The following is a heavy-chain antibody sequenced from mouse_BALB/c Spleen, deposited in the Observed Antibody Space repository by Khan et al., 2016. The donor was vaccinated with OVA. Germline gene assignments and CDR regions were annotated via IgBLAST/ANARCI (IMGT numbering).Heavy chain of an antibody. V-gene: IGHV1-7*01. Sequence: VQLQQSGAELAKPGASVKMSCKASGYTFTTYWMHWVKQRPGQGLEWIGYINPTSGYTDYNETFKDRATLSAAKSSSPPYMQLSSLTSEDSAVYYCTRDRIDYWGQGTTLTVSS. CDR1: GYTFTTYW. J-gene: IGHJ2*01. CDR3: TRDRIDY. CDR2: INPTSGYT.